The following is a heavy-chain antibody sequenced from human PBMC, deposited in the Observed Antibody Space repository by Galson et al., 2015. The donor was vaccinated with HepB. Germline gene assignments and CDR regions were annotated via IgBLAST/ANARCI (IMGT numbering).Heavy chain of an antibody. CDR1: GFTFSSYA. CDR2: ISYDGSNK. J-gene: IGHJ5*02. Sequence: CAASGFTFSSYALHWVRQAPGKGLEWVAVISYDGSNKYYADSVKGRFTIPRDNSKNTLYLQMNSLRAEDTAVYYCARDGIAVAGGGFFDPWGQGTLVTVSS. CDR3: ARDGIAVAGGGFFDP. D-gene: IGHD6-19*01. V-gene: IGHV3-30*04.